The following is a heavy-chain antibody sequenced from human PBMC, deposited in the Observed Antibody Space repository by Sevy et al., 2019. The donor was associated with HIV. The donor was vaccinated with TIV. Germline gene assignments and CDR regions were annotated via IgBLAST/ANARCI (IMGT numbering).Heavy chain of an antibody. CDR2: IIPIFGTA. Sequence: ASVKVSCKASGGTFSSYAISWVRQAPGQGLEWMGGIIPIFGTANYARKFQGRVTITADESTSTAYMELSSLRSEDTAVYYCARIPMIVVGSAYYYYGMDVWGHGTTVTVSS. J-gene: IGHJ6*02. CDR1: GGTFSSYA. CDR3: ARIPMIVVGSAYYYYGMDV. D-gene: IGHD3-22*01. V-gene: IGHV1-69*13.